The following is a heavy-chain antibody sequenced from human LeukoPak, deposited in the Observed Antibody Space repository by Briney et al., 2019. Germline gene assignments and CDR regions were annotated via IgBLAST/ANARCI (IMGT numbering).Heavy chain of an antibody. V-gene: IGHV3-74*01. CDR3: AKANVVAAMADWFDP. D-gene: IGHD2-15*01. CDR1: GFTFSSYW. CDR2: INSDGSST. J-gene: IGHJ5*02. Sequence: GGSLRLSCAASGFTFSSYWMHWVRQAPGKGLVWVSRINSDGSSTSYADSVKGRFTISRDNSKNTLYLQMNSLRAEDTAVYHCAKANVVAAMADWFDPWGQGTLVTVSS.